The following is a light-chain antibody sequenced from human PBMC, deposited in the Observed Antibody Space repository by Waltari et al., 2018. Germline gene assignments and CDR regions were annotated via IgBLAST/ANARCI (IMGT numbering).Light chain of an antibody. CDR2: EVS. Sequence: QSALTQPASVSGSPGQSITISCTGTSSDVGSYNLVSWYQQHPGKAPKSLIYEVSKRPSGVSNRFSGPKSGNTASLTISGLQAEDEADYYCCSYAGSSTPVVFGGGTKLTVL. CDR1: SSDVGSYNL. V-gene: IGLV2-23*02. CDR3: CSYAGSSTPVV. J-gene: IGLJ2*01.